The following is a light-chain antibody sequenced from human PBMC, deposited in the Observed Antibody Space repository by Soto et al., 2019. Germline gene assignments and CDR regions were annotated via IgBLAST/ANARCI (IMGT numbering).Light chain of an antibody. CDR3: QQYGSSLLT. J-gene: IGKJ5*01. CDR2: GAS. Sequence: EIVMTQSPATLSVSPGERATLSCRASQSVSSNLAWYQQKPGQAPRLLIYGASTRATGIPARFSGSGSGTDFTLTISRLEPEDFAVYYCQQYGSSLLTFGQGTRLEIK. V-gene: IGKV3-15*01. CDR1: QSVSSN.